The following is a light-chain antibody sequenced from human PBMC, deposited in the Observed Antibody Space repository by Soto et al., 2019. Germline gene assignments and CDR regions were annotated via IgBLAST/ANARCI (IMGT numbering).Light chain of an antibody. Sequence: EIVMTQSPATLSVSPGERATLSCRASQSVSSYLAWYQQKPGQAPRLLIYGASTRATGIPARFSGSGSGTEFTLTISSLQSEDFAVYYCQQYNNWPPMYTFGQGTNLEIK. V-gene: IGKV3-15*01. CDR1: QSVSSY. CDR2: GAS. J-gene: IGKJ2*01. CDR3: QQYNNWPPMYT.